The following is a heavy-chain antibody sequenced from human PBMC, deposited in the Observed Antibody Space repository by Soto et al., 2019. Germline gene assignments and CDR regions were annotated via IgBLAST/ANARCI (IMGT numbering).Heavy chain of an antibody. CDR1: GYTFTTYY. CDR3: ARDLDGGHFFDY. J-gene: IGHJ4*02. Sequence: QVQLVQSGAEVKKPGALVKVSCNASGYTFTTYYMHWVRQAPGQGLEWMGIINPSGGDTSYPQKFQGRVTMTRDTSTSTVYMELSSLRSEDTAVYYCARDLDGGHFFDYWGQGTLVTVSS. V-gene: IGHV1-46*01. CDR2: INPSGGDT. D-gene: IGHD2-15*01.